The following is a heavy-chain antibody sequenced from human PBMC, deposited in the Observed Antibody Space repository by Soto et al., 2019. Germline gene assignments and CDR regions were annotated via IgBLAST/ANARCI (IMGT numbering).Heavy chain of an antibody. V-gene: IGHV4-39*01. CDR2: IFYSGST. CDR1: GGSISGSSDY. J-gene: IGHJ5*02. D-gene: IGHD3-22*01. Sequence: SETLSLTCTVSGGSISGSSDYWGWIRQPPGKGLEWIASIFYSGSTYYNPSLKSRVTISVDTSKNQFSLKLTSVTAADTSVYYCASDSSHYYDSSAYYSNWFDPWGQGMLVTSPQ. CDR3: ASDSSHYYDSSAYYSNWFDP.